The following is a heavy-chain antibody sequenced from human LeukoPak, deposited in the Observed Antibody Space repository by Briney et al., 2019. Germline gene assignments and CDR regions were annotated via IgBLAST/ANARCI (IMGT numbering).Heavy chain of an antibody. V-gene: IGHV3-7*01. CDR2: IKPDGTEQ. D-gene: IGHD3-22*01. CDR1: GITFSSYW. CDR3: ARDSNSGYHPN. J-gene: IGHJ4*02. Sequence: GGSLRLSCSASGITFSSYWMSWVRQAPGKGLEWVANIKPDGTEQFYVDSLGGRFIISRDNARNSLYLQMNSLRVEDTALYYCARDSNSGYHPNWGQGTLVTVSS.